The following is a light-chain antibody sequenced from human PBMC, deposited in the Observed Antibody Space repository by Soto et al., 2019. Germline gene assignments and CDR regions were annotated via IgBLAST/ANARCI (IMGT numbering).Light chain of an antibody. CDR1: SSNIGAGYD. Sequence: QAVLTQPPSVYGAPGQRVTISCTGSSSNIGAGYDVHWYQQLPGTAPKLLIYGNSNRPSGVPDRFSGSKSGTSASLAITGLQAEDEADYYCQSYDSSPLFGTGTKLTVL. CDR2: GNS. V-gene: IGLV1-40*01. CDR3: QSYDSSPL. J-gene: IGLJ1*01.